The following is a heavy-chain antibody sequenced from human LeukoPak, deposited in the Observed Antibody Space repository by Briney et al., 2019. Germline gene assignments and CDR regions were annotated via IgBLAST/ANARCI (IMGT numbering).Heavy chain of an antibody. Sequence: ASVKVSCKASGYTFTSYDINWVRQATGQGLEWMGWMNPNSGNTGYAQKFQGRDTITRNTSISTAYMELSSLRSEDTAVYYCARLHSSSWYLYYFDYWGQGTLVTVSS. D-gene: IGHD6-13*01. CDR2: MNPNSGNT. CDR3: ARLHSSSWYLYYFDY. CDR1: GYTFTSYD. V-gene: IGHV1-8*03. J-gene: IGHJ4*02.